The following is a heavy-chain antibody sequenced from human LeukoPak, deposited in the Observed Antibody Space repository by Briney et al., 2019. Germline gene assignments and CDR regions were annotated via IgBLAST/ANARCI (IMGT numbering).Heavy chain of an antibody. CDR3: ATTTAEYYYDSSGLKH. V-gene: IGHV1-46*02. Sequence: ASVKVSCKASGDTFNIHYFHWIRQAPGQGLEWMGIINRVDGIRGNAQTFQGRLMLTKDTSTSTAYMELSSLRSEDTAVYYCATTTAEYYYDSSGLKHWGQGTLVTVSS. J-gene: IGHJ4*02. CDR1: GDTFNIHY. CDR2: INRVDGIR. D-gene: IGHD3-22*01.